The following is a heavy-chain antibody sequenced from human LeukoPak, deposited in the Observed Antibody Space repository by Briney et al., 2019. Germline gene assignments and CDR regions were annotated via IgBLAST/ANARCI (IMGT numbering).Heavy chain of an antibody. J-gene: IGHJ4*02. D-gene: IGHD3-10*01. CDR3: ARALRVKIDY. V-gene: IGHV4-59*01. CDR2: IYYSGTT. Sequence: PSETLSLTCTVSGASISNYYWSWIRQPPGKGLEWIGEIYYSGTTNYNPSLKSRVTISVDTSKYQFSLKLSSVTAADTAVYYCARALRVKIDYWGQGLLVTVSS. CDR1: GASISNYY.